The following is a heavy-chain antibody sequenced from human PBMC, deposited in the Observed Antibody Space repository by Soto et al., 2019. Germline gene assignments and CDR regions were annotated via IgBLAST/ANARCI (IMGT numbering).Heavy chain of an antibody. V-gene: IGHV4-34*01. CDR1: GGSFTTYY. CDR2: IDHSGST. J-gene: IGHJ5*02. Sequence: PSEALSLTCAVYGGSFTTYYWSWIRQPPGKGLEWIGEIDHSGSTNYNPSLKSRVTISVDTSKNQISLKLSSVTAADTAVYSCARGKGSSWFNWFDPWGQGTLVTVSS. D-gene: IGHD6-13*01. CDR3: ARGKGSSWFNWFDP.